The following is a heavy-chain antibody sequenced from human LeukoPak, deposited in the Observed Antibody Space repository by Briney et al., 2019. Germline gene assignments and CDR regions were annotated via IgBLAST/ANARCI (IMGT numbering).Heavy chain of an antibody. CDR1: GYTFTGYY. CDR2: INPNSGAT. D-gene: IGHD3-10*01. V-gene: IGHV1-2*02. CDR3: ARVYYYGSGSYYNPLDY. J-gene: IGHJ4*02. Sequence: GASVKVSCKASGYTFTGYYMHWVRQAPGQGLGWMGWINPNSGATNYAQKFQGRVTMTRDTSISTAYMELSRLRSDDTAVYYCARVYYYGSGSYYNPLDYWGQGTLVTVSS.